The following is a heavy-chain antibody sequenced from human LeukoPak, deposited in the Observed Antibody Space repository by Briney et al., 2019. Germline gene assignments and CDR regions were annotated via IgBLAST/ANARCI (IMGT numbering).Heavy chain of an antibody. V-gene: IGHV4-59*01. J-gene: IGHJ4*02. Sequence: SETLSLTCTVSGGSITSNYWSWIRQPPGKGLEWIGYIHYSGSTNYNPSLKSRVTISVDTSKNQFSLKLSSVTAADTAVYYCAREDRDGDYAYWGQGTLVTVSS. CDR1: GGSITSNY. CDR3: AREDRDGDYAY. CDR2: IHYSGST. D-gene: IGHD4-17*01.